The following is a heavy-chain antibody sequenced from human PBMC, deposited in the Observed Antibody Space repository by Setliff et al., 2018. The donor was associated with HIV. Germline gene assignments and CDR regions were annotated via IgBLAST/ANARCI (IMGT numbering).Heavy chain of an antibody. D-gene: IGHD3-22*01. J-gene: IGHJ4*02. Sequence: PGGSLRLSCAASGFTFSSYAMSWVRQVPGKGLEWVSSISSGSSYIYYAESVKGRFTISRDNAKNSLYLQMNSLRAEDTAVYYCARESYYDSSGPLFHWGQGALVTVSS. CDR1: GFTFSSYA. V-gene: IGHV3-21*01. CDR3: ARESYYDSSGPLFH. CDR2: ISSGSSYI.